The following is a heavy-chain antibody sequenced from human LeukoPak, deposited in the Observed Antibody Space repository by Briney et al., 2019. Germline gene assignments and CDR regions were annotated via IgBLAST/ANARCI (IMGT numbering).Heavy chain of an antibody. CDR2: ILHSGST. D-gene: IGHD5-12*01. Sequence: SGTLSLTCAVSGASIRSSTNWWSWVRQPPGKGLEWIGEILHSGSTNYNPSLKSRVTISVDTSKNQFSLKLSSVTAADTAVYYCARDSGYTEGFDYWGQGTLVTVSS. V-gene: IGHV4-4*02. CDR3: ARDSGYTEGFDY. CDR1: GASIRSSTNW. J-gene: IGHJ4*02.